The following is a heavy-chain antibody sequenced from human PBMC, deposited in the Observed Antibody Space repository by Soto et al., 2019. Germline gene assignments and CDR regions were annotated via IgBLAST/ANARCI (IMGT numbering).Heavy chain of an antibody. J-gene: IGHJ4*02. CDR3: AKYVELIVVGVAAIGLRWWFDY. Sequence: PGGSLRLSCAASGFTFSSYGMHWVRQAPGKGLEWVAVISYDGSNKYYADSVKGRFTISRDNSKNTLYLQMNSLRAEDTAVYYCAKYVELIVVGVAAIGLRWWFDYWGQGTLITVSS. CDR2: ISYDGSNK. V-gene: IGHV3-30*18. CDR1: GFTFSSYG. D-gene: IGHD2-15*01.